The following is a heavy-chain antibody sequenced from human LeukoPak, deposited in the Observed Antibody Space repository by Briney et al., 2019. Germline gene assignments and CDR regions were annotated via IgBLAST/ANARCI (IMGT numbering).Heavy chain of an antibody. CDR2: ISISSSYI. J-gene: IGHJ6*03. CDR3: AREIYCSSTSCYRAYYMDV. V-gene: IGHV3-21*01. CDR1: GFTFSSYS. Sequence: PGGSLRLSCAASGFTFSSYSMNWVRQAPGKGLEGVSSISISSSYIYYADSVKGRFTISRDNAKNSLYLQMNSLRAEDTAVYYCAREIYCSSTSCYRAYYMDVWGKGTTVTVSS. D-gene: IGHD2-2*02.